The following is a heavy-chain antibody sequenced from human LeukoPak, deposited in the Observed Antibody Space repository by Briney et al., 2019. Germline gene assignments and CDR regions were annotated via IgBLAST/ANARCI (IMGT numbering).Heavy chain of an antibody. V-gene: IGHV3-23*01. CDR3: AKDRVSPGFNLFDP. CDR1: GFTFSSYA. CDR2: IHGRGDNT. J-gene: IGHJ5*02. D-gene: IGHD2/OR15-2a*01. Sequence: GGSLRLSCAASGFTFSSYAMNWGRQAPGKGLEWVSVIHGRGDNTYYADSVKGRVTISRDNSKSTLFLQMNSLRAEDTAIYYCAKDRVSPGFNLFDPWGQGTLVTVSS.